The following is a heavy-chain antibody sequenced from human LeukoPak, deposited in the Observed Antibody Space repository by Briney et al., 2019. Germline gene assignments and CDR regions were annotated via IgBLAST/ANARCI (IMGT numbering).Heavy chain of an antibody. V-gene: IGHV1-8*01. D-gene: IGHD2-15*01. Sequence: ASVKVSCKASGYTFTSYDINWVRQATGQGLEWMGWMNPNSGNTGYAQKLQGRVTMTRNTSISTAYMELSSLRSEDTAVYYCAREEIFRCSGGSSYFDYWGQGTLVTVSS. CDR1: GYTFTSYD. CDR3: AREEIFRCSGGSSYFDY. J-gene: IGHJ4*02. CDR2: MNPNSGNT.